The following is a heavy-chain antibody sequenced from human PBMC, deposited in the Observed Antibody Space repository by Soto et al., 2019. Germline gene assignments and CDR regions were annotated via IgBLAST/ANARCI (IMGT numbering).Heavy chain of an antibody. CDR3: ARAFQMTPDDAFDI. J-gene: IGHJ3*02. V-gene: IGHV3-21*01. CDR1: GFTFSSYS. CDR2: ISSSSSYI. Sequence: AGSLRLSCAASGFTFSSYSMNWVRQAPGKGLEWVSSISSSSSYIYYADSVKGRFTISRDNAKNSLYLQMSSPRAEDTAVYYCARAFQMTPDDAFDIWGQGTMVTVSS. D-gene: IGHD2-15*01.